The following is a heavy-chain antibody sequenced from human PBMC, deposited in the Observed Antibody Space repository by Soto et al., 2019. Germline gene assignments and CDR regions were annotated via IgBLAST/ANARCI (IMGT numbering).Heavy chain of an antibody. Sequence: SETLSLTCTVSGGSISSSSYYWGWIRQPPGKGLEWIGSIYYSGSTYYNPSLKSRVTISVDTSKNQFSLKLSSVTAADTAVYYCARQVVTMIVVVKDWFDPWGQGTLVTVSS. CDR1: GGSISSSSYY. CDR3: ARQVVTMIVVVKDWFDP. V-gene: IGHV4-39*01. CDR2: IYYSGST. J-gene: IGHJ5*02. D-gene: IGHD3-22*01.